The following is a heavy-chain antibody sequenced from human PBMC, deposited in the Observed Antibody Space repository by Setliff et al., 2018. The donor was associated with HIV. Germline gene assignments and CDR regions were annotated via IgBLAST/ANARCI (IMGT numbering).Heavy chain of an antibody. CDR2: ISGSGGST. Sequence: GSLRLSCAASGFTFSSYWMSWVRQAPGKGLEWVSAISGSGGSTYYADSVKGRFTISRDNAKNSLYLQMNSLRAEDTAVYYCALMTANWFDPWGQGTLVTSPQ. CDR1: GFTFSSYW. J-gene: IGHJ5*02. V-gene: IGHV3-23*01. CDR3: ALMTANWFDP.